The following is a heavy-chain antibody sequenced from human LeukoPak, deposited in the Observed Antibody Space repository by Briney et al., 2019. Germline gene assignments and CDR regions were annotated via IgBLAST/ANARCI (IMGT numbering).Heavy chain of an antibody. CDR3: ARSAAHYYYYMDV. Sequence: SETLSLTCTVSGYSISSGYYWGWIRQPPGKGLEWIGSIYYSGSTYYNPSLKSRVTISVDTSKNQFSLKLSSVTAADTAVYYCARSAAHYYYYMDVWGKGTTVTVSS. CDR1: GYSISSGYY. J-gene: IGHJ6*03. CDR2: IYYSGST. D-gene: IGHD6-25*01. V-gene: IGHV4-38-2*02.